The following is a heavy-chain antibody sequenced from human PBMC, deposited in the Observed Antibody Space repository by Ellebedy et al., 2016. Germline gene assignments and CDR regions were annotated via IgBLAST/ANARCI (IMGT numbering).Heavy chain of an antibody. Sequence: GESLKISCAASEGTLSNYAMSWVRQAPGKGPEWVAVIWSDGTKKYYTDSVRGRFTLSRDTSKNTLYMQMDSLRAEDTAVYYCARDENYGAEVIDYWGQGTLVTVSS. CDR2: IWSDGTKK. V-gene: IGHV3-33*08. D-gene: IGHD4-17*01. J-gene: IGHJ4*02. CDR3: ARDENYGAEVIDY. CDR1: EGTLSNYA.